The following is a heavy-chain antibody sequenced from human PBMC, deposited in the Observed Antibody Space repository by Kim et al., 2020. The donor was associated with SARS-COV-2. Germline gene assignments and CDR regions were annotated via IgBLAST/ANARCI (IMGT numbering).Heavy chain of an antibody. J-gene: IGHJ2*01. CDR2: IIPILNTQ. CDR3: ARAGGYSSSFRFLDL. D-gene: IGHD6-13*01. V-gene: IGHV1-69*08. Sequence: SVKVSCKAAGGTFSSYTISWVRQAPGQGLEWMGRIIPILNTQKKPQKSQGRVTISPDKSTSTAYVELSSLTYEDTAVYYCARAGGYSSSFRFLDLWGRGTLVTVSS. CDR1: GGTFSSYT.